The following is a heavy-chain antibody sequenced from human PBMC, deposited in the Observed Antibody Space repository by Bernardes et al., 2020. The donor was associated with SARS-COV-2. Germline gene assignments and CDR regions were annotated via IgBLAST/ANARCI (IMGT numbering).Heavy chain of an antibody. J-gene: IGHJ4*02. CDR3: ASNPYYYDSSGTS. CDR2: ITHSGST. CDR1: GGSFSGYY. Sequence: SETLSLTCAVYGGSFSGYYWSWIRQPPGKGLEWIGEITHSGSTNYNPSLKSRVTISIDTSKNQFSLKLSSVTAADTAVYYCASNPYYYDSSGTSWGQGTLVTVSS. D-gene: IGHD3-22*01. V-gene: IGHV4-34*01.